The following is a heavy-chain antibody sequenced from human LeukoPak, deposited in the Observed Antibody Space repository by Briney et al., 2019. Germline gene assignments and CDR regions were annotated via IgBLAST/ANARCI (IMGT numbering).Heavy chain of an antibody. J-gene: IGHJ5*02. CDR1: GFTSSILW. Sequence: GESMSLSCAPSGFTSSILWTSCDRPAPGDGLGWVANIKQVLREKYYVDSVQGRFTISSDNAKNSMYLQMNSLRAEDTAVYYCARDRMISGWYNWFDPWGQGTLVTVSS. D-gene: IGHD6-19*01. CDR2: IKQVLREK. CDR3: ARDRMISGWYNWFDP. V-gene: IGHV3-7*01.